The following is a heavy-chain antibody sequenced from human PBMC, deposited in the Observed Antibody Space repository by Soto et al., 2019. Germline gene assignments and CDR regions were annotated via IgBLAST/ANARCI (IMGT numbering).Heavy chain of an antibody. CDR1: GDSISSYY. Sequence: QVQLQESGPRLVKPSETLSLTCTVSGDSISSYYWTWIRQPPGKELEYIGYIYYSGRTYYNPSLKSRVTISVDTSKNQFSLKLSSVTAADTAVYYCARGHLGITTTGTWYDFDYWGQGTLVTVSS. CDR3: ARGHLGITTTGTWYDFDY. CDR2: IYYSGRT. V-gene: IGHV4-59*01. J-gene: IGHJ4*02. D-gene: IGHD2-15*01.